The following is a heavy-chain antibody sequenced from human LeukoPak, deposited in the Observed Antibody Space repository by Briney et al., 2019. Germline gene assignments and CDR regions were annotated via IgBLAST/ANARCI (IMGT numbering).Heavy chain of an antibody. Sequence: SETLSLTCTVSGGSISSYYWSWIRQPPGKGLEWIGYIYYSGSTNYNPSLKSRVTISGDTSKNQFSLKLTSVTAADTAVYYCASAPKRYCSGGSCYPLHYYAMDVWGQGTTVTVSS. CDR1: GGSISSYY. CDR3: ASAPKRYCSGGSCYPLHYYAMDV. D-gene: IGHD2-15*01. CDR2: IYYSGST. J-gene: IGHJ6*02. V-gene: IGHV4-59*01.